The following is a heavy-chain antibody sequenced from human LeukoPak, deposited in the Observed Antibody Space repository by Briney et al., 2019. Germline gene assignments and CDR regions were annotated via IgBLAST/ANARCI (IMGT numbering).Heavy chain of an antibody. Sequence: PSETLSLTCAVYGGSFSGYYWSWIRQPPGKGLEWIEEINHSGSTNYNPSLKSRVTISVDTSKNQFSLKLSSVTAADTAVYYCARGFSSGYYYYYYGMDVWGQGTTVTVSS. CDR1: GGSFSGYY. CDR3: ARGFSSGYYYYYYGMDV. J-gene: IGHJ6*02. CDR2: INHSGST. V-gene: IGHV4-34*01. D-gene: IGHD3-22*01.